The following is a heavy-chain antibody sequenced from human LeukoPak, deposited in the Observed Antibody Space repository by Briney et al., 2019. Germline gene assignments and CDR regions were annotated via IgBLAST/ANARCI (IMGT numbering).Heavy chain of an antibody. D-gene: IGHD4-17*01. CDR1: GFTFSSYG. Sequence: GGSLRLSCAVSGFTFSSYGMHWVRQAPGKGLEWVAVISYDGSNKYYADSVKGRFTISRDNSKDTLYLQMNSLRAEDTAVYYCARGSKSYGDYIRSRIHYFDYWGQGTLVTVSS. CDR3: ARGSKSYGDYIRSRIHYFDY. CDR2: ISYDGSNK. V-gene: IGHV3-30*03. J-gene: IGHJ4*02.